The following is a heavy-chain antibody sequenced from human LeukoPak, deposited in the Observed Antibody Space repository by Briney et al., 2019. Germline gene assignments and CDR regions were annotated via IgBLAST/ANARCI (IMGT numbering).Heavy chain of an antibody. J-gene: IGHJ5*02. Sequence: GGSLRLSCAASGFTFSSYSMTWVRQAPGKGLEWVSSISSSSSYIYYADSVKGRFTISRDNAKNSLYLQMNSLRAEDTAVYYCASGSVALWFGELLGGSYWFDPWGQGTLVTVSS. V-gene: IGHV3-21*01. CDR2: ISSSSSYI. D-gene: IGHD3-10*01. CDR1: GFTFSSYS. CDR3: ASGSVALWFGELLGGSYWFDP.